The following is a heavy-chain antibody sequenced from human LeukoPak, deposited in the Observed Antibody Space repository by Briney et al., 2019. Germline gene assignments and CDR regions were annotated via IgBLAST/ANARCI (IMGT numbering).Heavy chain of an antibody. CDR3: ARAHVAAGTSWFDP. CDR2: INHSGST. D-gene: IGHD6-13*01. Sequence: SETLSLTCAVYGGSFSAYYWSWIRQPPGKGLEWIGEINHSGSTKYNPSIKSRVTISVDRSKNQFSLKLSSVTAADTAVYYCARAHVAAGTSWFDPWGQGTLVTVSS. J-gene: IGHJ5*02. CDR1: GGSFSAYY. V-gene: IGHV4-34*01.